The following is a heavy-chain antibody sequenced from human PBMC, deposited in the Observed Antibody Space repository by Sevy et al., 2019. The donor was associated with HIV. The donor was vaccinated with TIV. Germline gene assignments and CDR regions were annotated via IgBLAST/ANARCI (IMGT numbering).Heavy chain of an antibody. CDR2: INHSGST. CDR1: GGSFSGYY. CDR3: ASDDDGALDI. V-gene: IGHV4-34*01. D-gene: IGHD1-1*01. J-gene: IGHJ3*02. Sequence: SETLSLTCAVYGGSFSGYYWSWIRQPPGKGLEWMGEINHSGSTNYNPSLKSRVSISKDTSNNQFSLKLTSVIATDTALYYCASDDDGALDIWGQGTMVTVSS.